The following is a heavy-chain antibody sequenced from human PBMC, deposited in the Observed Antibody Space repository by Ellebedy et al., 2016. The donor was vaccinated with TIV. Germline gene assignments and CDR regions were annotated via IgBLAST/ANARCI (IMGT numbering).Heavy chain of an antibody. CDR1: GFTFSSYS. Sequence: GESLKISXAASGFTFSSYSMNWVRQAPGKGLEWVSAISGSGGSTYYADSVKGRFTISRDNSKNTLYLQMNSLRAEDTAVYYCAKDIIAARFIKDAFDIWGQGTMVTVSS. J-gene: IGHJ3*02. D-gene: IGHD6-6*01. V-gene: IGHV3-23*01. CDR3: AKDIIAARFIKDAFDI. CDR2: ISGSGGST.